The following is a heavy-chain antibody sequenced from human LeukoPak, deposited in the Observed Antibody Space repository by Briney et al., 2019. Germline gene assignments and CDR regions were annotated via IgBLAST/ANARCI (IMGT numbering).Heavy chain of an antibody. CDR2: ISGSSSYI. CDR1: GFTFSSYS. V-gene: IGHV3-21*01. Sequence: GGSLRPSCAASGFTFSSYSMNWVRQAPGKGLEWVSSISGSSSYIYYADSVKGRFTISRDNAKNSLYLQMNSLRAVDTAVYYCARADIAVAGVDYWGQGTLVTVSS. J-gene: IGHJ4*02. D-gene: IGHD6-19*01. CDR3: ARADIAVAGVDY.